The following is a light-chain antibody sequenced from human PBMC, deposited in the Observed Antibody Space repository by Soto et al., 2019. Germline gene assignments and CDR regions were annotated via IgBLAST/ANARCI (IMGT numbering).Light chain of an antibody. V-gene: IGKV3-15*01. Sequence: EIVMTQSPATLSVSPGERATLSCRASQSVRSRLAWYQLKPGQAPRLLIYDASTRATGIPARFSGSGSGTEFTLTISSLQSEDFAVYYCQHYNNWWAFGQGTKVEIK. J-gene: IGKJ1*01. CDR1: QSVRSR. CDR2: DAS. CDR3: QHYNNWWA.